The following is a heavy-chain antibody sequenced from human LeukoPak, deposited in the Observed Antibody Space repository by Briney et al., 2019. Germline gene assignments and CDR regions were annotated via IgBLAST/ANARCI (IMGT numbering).Heavy chain of an antibody. CDR2: ISGSGGST. CDR3: AKHRHSPFFDY. V-gene: IGHV3-23*01. D-gene: IGHD2-21*01. J-gene: IGHJ4*02. CDR1: GFTFSSYA. Sequence: GGSLRLSCAASGFTFSSYAMSWVRQAPGKGLEWVSAISGSGGSTYYADSVKGRFTISRDNSKNTLDLQMNSLRAEDTAVYCCAKHRHSPFFDYRGQGTLVTVSS.